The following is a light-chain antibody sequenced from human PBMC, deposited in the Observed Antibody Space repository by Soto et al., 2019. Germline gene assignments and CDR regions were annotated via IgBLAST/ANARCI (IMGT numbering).Light chain of an antibody. Sequence: VLTQSPGTLSLSPGERATLSCRASRSVASKYFAWYQQKPGRAPRLLIYGASTRATGIPDRFSGSVSGTAFTLPVSRLESEDFAVYFCQHELTFGPGTKV. CDR3: QHELT. V-gene: IGKV3-20*01. CDR2: GAS. CDR1: RSVASKY. J-gene: IGKJ3*01.